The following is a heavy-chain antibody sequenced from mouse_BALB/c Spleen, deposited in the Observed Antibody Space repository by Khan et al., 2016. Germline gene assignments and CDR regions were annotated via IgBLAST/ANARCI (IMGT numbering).Heavy chain of an antibody. CDR2: INPNNGAS. CDR1: GYSFTGFY. J-gene: IGHJ4*01. V-gene: IGHV1-18*01. Sequence: VQLQQSGPDLVKPGASVKISCKASGYSFTGFYMYWVRQSHEKSLEWIGRINPNNGASTYNQKFKGKALFTVDKSSSSAYMELRSLTSEDSAGYYCLRDAMDYWGQGTSVTVSS. D-gene: IGHD1-1*01. CDR3: LRDAMDY.